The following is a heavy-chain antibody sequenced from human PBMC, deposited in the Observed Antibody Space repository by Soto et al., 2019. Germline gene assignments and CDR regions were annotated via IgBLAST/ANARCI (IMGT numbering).Heavy chain of an antibody. CDR3: ASRTYIWGSYRQGTNAFDI. V-gene: IGHV4-34*01. CDR2: INHSGST. CDR1: GGSFSGYY. D-gene: IGHD3-16*02. J-gene: IGHJ3*02. Sequence: SETLSLTCAVYGGSFSGYYWSWIRQPPGKGLEWIGEINHSGSTNYNPSLKSRVTISVDTSKNQFSLKLSSVTAADTAVYYCASRTYIWGSYRQGTNAFDIWGQGTMVTVSS.